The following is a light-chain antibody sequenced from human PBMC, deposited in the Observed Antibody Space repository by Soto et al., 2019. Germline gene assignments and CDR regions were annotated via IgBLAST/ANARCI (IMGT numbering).Light chain of an antibody. CDR2: DVR. CDR1: SSDVGAYNY. V-gene: IGLV2-11*01. Sequence: QSALTQPLSVSVSPGQSVTSSCTGTSSDVGAYNYVSWYQQHPGKAPKLVISDVRKRPSGVPDRFSGSKSGNTASLTISGLQSEDEADYYCCSYAGSFLKVFGTGTKVTVL. CDR3: CSYAGSFLKV. J-gene: IGLJ1*01.